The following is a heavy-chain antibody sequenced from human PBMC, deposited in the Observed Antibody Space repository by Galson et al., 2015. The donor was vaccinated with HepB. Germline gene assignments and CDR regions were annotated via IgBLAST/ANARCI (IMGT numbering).Heavy chain of an antibody. J-gene: IGHJ4*02. D-gene: IGHD4-23*01. CDR1: GFTFSSYG. CDR3: AKEVNYGGHLPTDY. CDR2: ISDDGSNK. V-gene: IGHV3-30*18. Sequence: SLRLYCAASGFTFSSYGMHWVRQAPGKGLEWVAVISDDGSNKYYADSVKGRFTISRDNSKNTLYLHMNSLRAEDTAVFYCAKEVNYGGHLPTDYWGQGTLVTVSS.